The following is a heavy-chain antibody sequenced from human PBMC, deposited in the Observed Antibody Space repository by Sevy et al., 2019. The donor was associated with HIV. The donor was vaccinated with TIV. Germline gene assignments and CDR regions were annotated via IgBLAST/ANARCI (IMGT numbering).Heavy chain of an antibody. CDR2: IKQDGSEK. CDR1: GFTFSNYW. Sequence: GGSLRLSCAASGFTFSNYWMSWVRQAPGKGLEWVANIKQDGSEKYYVDSVKGRFIISRDNTKNSLYLQMNSLRVEDTAVYYCARSQTRPCYSDYWGQGTLVTVSS. CDR3: ARSQTRPCYSDY. V-gene: IGHV3-7*01. J-gene: IGHJ4*02.